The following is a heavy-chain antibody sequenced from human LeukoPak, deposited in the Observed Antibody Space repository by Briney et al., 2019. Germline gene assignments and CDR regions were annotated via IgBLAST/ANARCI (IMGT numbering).Heavy chain of an antibody. D-gene: IGHD4-17*01. J-gene: IGHJ3*02. CDR1: GGSFSGYY. V-gene: IGHV4-34*01. CDR2: INHSGST. Sequence: SETLSLTCAVYGGSFSGYYWSWIRQPPGKGLEWIGEINHSGSTNYNPSLKSRVTISVDTSKTQFSLKLSSVTAADTAVYYCARGQGSTVTPSAFDIWGQGTMVTVSS. CDR3: ARGQGSTVTPSAFDI.